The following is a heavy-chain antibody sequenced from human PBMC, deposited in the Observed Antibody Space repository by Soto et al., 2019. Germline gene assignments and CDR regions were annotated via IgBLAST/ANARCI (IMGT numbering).Heavy chain of an antibody. CDR2: IWYDGSNK. Sequence: PLTLSCSSSLFTFSSYGMHLVRQAPGKGLEWVAVIWYDGSNKYYADSVKGRFTISRDNSKNTLYLQMNSLRAEDTAVYYCATTSSGWYDHWGQGTLVTVSS. V-gene: IGHV3-33*01. CDR3: ATTSSGWYDH. CDR1: LFTFSSYG. J-gene: IGHJ5*02. D-gene: IGHD3-3*01.